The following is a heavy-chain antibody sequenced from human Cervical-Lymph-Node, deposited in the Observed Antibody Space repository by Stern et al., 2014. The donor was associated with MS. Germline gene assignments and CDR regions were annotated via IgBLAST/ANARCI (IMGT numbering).Heavy chain of an antibody. Sequence: EVQLLESGGGVLQPGGSLRLSCTASGFTVSRDYMTWVRQAPGKGLECVSLITNVGSTFYTDSVKGRFTISRDDSKNTVYLHMTSLRAEDTAMYYCARDTSSPERSDWWGQGTLVTVSS. CDR2: ITNVGST. J-gene: IGHJ4*02. CDR3: ARDTSSPERSDW. CDR1: GFTVSRDY. D-gene: IGHD1-1*01. V-gene: IGHV3-53*01.